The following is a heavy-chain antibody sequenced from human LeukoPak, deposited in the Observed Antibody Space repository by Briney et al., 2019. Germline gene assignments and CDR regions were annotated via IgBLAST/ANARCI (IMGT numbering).Heavy chain of an antibody. V-gene: IGHV1-3*04. Sequence: ASVKVSCKASGYTFSSYVMHWVRQAPGQRLEWMGWINTGNGNTQYSQKFQGRVTITRDTSATTAYMELSSLRSEDTAVYYCARDYSGWSNYFGPWGQGTLVTVSS. CDR2: INTGNGNT. CDR1: GYTFSSYV. CDR3: ARDYSGWSNYFGP. J-gene: IGHJ5*02. D-gene: IGHD6-19*01.